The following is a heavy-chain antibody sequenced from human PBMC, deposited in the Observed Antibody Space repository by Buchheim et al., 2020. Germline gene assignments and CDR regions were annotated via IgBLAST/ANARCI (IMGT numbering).Heavy chain of an antibody. CDR1: GGSISSSSYY. D-gene: IGHD1-26*01. CDR2: FYYSGRT. CDR3: ARISGSYWY. Sequence: QLQLQESGPGLVKPSDTLSLTCTVSGGSISSSSYYWGWIRQPPGKGLEWIGCFYYSGRTSYNPSLKSRVTIPVDASQNQFSLKLSVVPAADTDVYYCARISGSYWYWGQGTL. J-gene: IGHJ4*02. V-gene: IGHV4-39*07.